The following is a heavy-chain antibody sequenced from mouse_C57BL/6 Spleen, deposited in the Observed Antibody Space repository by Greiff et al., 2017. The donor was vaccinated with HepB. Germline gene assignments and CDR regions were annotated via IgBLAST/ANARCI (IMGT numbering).Heavy chain of an antibody. Sequence: DVMLVESGGGLVKPGGSLKLSCAASGFTFSDYGMHWVRQAPEKGLEWVAYISSGSSTIYYADTVKGRFTISRDNAKNTLFLQMTSLRSEDTAMYYCARMATVPYFDYWGQGTTLTVSS. D-gene: IGHD1-1*01. CDR2: ISSGSSTI. CDR1: GFTFSDYG. CDR3: ARMATVPYFDY. V-gene: IGHV5-17*01. J-gene: IGHJ2*01.